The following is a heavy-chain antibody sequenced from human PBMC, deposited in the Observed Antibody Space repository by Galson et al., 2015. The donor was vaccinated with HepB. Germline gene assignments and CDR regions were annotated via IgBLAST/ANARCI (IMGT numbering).Heavy chain of an antibody. Sequence: SVKVSCKASRGTFSTYAINWVRQAPGQGLEWMGGIIPMFHMTNYAQKFQGRVTITADESTSTAYMELSSLKSEDTAVYYCIVVVTTSHRDYWGQGSLVTVSS. J-gene: IGHJ4*02. CDR2: IIPMFHMT. CDR1: RGTFSTYA. D-gene: IGHD2-21*02. CDR3: IVVVTTSHRDY. V-gene: IGHV1-69*13.